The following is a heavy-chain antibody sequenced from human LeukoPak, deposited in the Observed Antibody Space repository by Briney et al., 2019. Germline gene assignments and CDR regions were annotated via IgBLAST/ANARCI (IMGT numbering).Heavy chain of an antibody. J-gene: IGHJ4*02. CDR1: GFTVSSNY. Sequence: GGSLRLSCAASGFTVSSNYMSWVRQAPGEGLEWVSVIYSGGSTYYADSVKGRFTISRDNSKNTLYLQMNSLRAEDTAVYYCARDGGIAAAAFDYWGQGTLVTVSS. CDR3: ARDGGIAAAAFDY. V-gene: IGHV3-66*02. CDR2: IYSGGST. D-gene: IGHD6-13*01.